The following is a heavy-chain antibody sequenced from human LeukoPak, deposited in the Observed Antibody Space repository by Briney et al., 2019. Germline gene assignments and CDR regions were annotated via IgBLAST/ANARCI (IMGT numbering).Heavy chain of an antibody. J-gene: IGHJ6*03. Sequence: ASVKVSCKASGYTFTSYDINWVRQATGQGLEWMGWMNPNSGNTGYAQKFQGRVTMTKNTSITTAYMELSSLRSEDTAVYYCARALSWTTDSYYYMDVWGKGTTVTVSS. D-gene: IGHD3/OR15-3a*01. CDR1: GYTFTSYD. CDR3: ARALSWTTDSYYYMDV. CDR2: MNPNSGNT. V-gene: IGHV1-8*01.